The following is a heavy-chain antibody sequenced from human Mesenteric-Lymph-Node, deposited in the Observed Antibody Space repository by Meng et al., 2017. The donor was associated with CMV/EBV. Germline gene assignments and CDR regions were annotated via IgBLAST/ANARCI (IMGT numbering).Heavy chain of an antibody. CDR2: VYYSGNT. Sequence: SETLSLTCTVSGGSISSSSYYWGWIRQPPGQGLEWIGSVYYSGNTYNHPSLKSRVTISVDTSKNQFSLKVTSVTAADTAVYYCATDESGTFDSWGQGTLVTVSS. CDR3: ATDESGTFDS. V-gene: IGHV4-39*07. J-gene: IGHJ4*02. D-gene: IGHD6-25*01. CDR1: GGSISSSSYY.